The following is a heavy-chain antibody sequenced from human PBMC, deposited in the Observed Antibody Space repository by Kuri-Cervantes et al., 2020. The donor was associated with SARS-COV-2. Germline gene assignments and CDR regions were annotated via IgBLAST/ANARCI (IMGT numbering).Heavy chain of an antibody. D-gene: IGHD3-3*01. CDR1: GGYISSYY. J-gene: IGHJ3*02. Sequence: SETLSLTCTVSGGYISSYYWSWIRQPPGKGLEWIGYIYYSGSTNYNPSLKSRVTISVDTSKNQFSLKLSSVTAADTAVYYCARVRIFGVPGFAFDIWGQGTMVTVSS. CDR3: ARVRIFGVPGFAFDI. V-gene: IGHV4-59*01. CDR2: IYYSGST.